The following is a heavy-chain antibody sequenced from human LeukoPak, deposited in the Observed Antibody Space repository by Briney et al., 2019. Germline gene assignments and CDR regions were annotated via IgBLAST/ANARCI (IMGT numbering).Heavy chain of an antibody. D-gene: IGHD5-12*01. CDR3: ARLSGYDWDSFYDY. J-gene: IGHJ4*02. Sequence: SETLSLTCTVSGGSISSSSYYWGWIRQPPGKGLEWIGYIYYSGGTNYNPSLKSRVTISIDTSKNQFSLRLSSVTAADTAVYYCARLSGYDWDSFYDYWGQGTLVTVSS. CDR2: IYYSGGT. CDR1: GGSISSSSYY. V-gene: IGHV4-61*05.